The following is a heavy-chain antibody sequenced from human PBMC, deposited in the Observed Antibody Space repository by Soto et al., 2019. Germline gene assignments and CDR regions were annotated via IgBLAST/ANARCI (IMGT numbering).Heavy chain of an antibody. CDR1: GFTFGDYA. CDR3: TRYIAGYYYGSGSYSYAFDI. Sequence: EVQLVESGGGLVQPGRSLRLSCTASGFTFGDYAMSWFRQAPGKGLEWVGFIRSKAYGGTTEYAASVKGRFTISRDDSKSIAYLQMNSLKTEDTAVYYCTRYIAGYYYGSGSYSYAFDIWGQGTMVTVSS. V-gene: IGHV3-49*03. J-gene: IGHJ3*02. D-gene: IGHD3-10*01. CDR2: IRSKAYGGTT.